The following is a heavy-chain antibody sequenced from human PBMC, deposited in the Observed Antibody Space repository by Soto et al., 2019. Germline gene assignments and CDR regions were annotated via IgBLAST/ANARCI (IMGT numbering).Heavy chain of an antibody. D-gene: IGHD2-15*01. V-gene: IGHV3-33*01. J-gene: IGHJ6*02. Sequence: PGGSLRLSCAASGFSLRNHAMHWVRQAPGKGLEWLAQIWFDGSNKYYGDSVRGRFTISRDNSENTAFLQMNGLRAEDTAVYYCARDGQQITPYAMDVWGQGTTVTVSS. CDR2: IWFDGSNK. CDR3: ARDGQQITPYAMDV. CDR1: GFSLRNHA.